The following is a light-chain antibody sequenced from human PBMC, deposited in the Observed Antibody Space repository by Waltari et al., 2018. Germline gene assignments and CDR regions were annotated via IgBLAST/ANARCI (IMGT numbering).Light chain of an antibody. J-gene: IGLJ2*01. Sequence: QSALTQPASVSGSPGQSVTIFCAGTSNDVGGHNSVPWYQEHPGQAPRVIIYDVSDRPSGVSDRFSGSKSGNTASLTISGLQAEDEADYYCSSQSSNDVVLFGGGTKLTVL. CDR1: SNDVGGHNS. CDR2: DVS. CDR3: SSQSSNDVVL. V-gene: IGLV2-14*01.